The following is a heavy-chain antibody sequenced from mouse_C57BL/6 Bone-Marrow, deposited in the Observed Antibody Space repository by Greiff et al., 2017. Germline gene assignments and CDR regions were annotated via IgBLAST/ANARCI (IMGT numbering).Heavy chain of an antibody. CDR2: ISDGGSYT. CDR3: ARAPTIVTTGYFDV. CDR1: GFTFSSYA. V-gene: IGHV5-4*01. J-gene: IGHJ1*03. D-gene: IGHD2-5*01. Sequence: EVQVVESGGGLVKPGGSLKLSCAASGFTFSSYAMSWVRQTPEKRLEWVATISDGGSYTYYPDNVKGRFTISRDNAKNNLYLQMSHLKSEDTAMYYCARAPTIVTTGYFDVWGTGTTVTVSS.